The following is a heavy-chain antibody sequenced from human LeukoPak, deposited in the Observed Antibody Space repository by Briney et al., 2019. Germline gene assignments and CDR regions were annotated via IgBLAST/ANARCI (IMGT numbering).Heavy chain of an antibody. J-gene: IGHJ4*02. CDR1: GGSISSSY. CDR3: ASSRQFCGGDCYAPLL. CDR2: MYYSGST. V-gene: IGHV4-59*01. Sequence: PSETLSLTCTVSGGSISSSYWSWIRQPPGKGLEWIGYMYYSGSTNYNPSLKSRVTISVDTSKNQFSLKLSSVTAADTAVYYCASSRQFCGGDCYAPLLWGQGTLVTVSS. D-gene: IGHD2-21*02.